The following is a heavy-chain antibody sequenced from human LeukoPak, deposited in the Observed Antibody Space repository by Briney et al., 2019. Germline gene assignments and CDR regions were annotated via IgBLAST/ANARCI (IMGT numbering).Heavy chain of an antibody. D-gene: IGHD2/OR15-2a*01. CDR2: IYHAGRI. CDR3: ARDKTTFGSNNWFDP. V-gene: IGHV4-38-2*02. Sequence: SETLSLTCAVSGDSISSGYYWGWIRQPPGKGLEWIGSIYHAGRIYYNPSLKSRVTISVDTSKNQFSLKLSSVTAADTAVFYCARDKTTFGSNNWFDPGGQGTLVTVSS. J-gene: IGHJ5*02. CDR1: GDSISSGYY.